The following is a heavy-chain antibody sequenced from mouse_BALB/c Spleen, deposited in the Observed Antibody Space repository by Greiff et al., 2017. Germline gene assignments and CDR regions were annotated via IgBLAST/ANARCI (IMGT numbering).Heavy chain of an antibody. D-gene: IGHD2-13*01. CDR3: ARKGLGPPYFDY. V-gene: IGHV14-1*02. CDR1: GFNIKDYY. CDR2: IDPENGNT. Sequence: VQLQQSGAELVRPGALVKLSCKASGFNIKDYYMHWVKQRPEQGLEWIGWIDPENGNTIYDPKFQGKASITADTSSNTAYLQLSSLTSEDTAVYYCARKGLGPPYFDYWGQGTTLTVSS. J-gene: IGHJ2*01.